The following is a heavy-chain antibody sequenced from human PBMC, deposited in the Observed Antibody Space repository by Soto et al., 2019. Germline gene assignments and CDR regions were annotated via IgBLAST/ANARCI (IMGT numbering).Heavy chain of an antibody. CDR2: IWYDGSNK. CDR1: GFTFSSYG. J-gene: IGHJ3*02. Sequence: HPGGSLRLSCAASGFTFSSYGMHWVRQAPGKGLEWVAVIWYDGSNKYYADSVKGRFTISRDNSKNTLYLQMNSLRAEDTAVYYCARDSGGRYCSSTSCFDAFDIWGQGTMVTVSS. V-gene: IGHV3-33*01. D-gene: IGHD2-2*01. CDR3: ARDSGGRYCSSTSCFDAFDI.